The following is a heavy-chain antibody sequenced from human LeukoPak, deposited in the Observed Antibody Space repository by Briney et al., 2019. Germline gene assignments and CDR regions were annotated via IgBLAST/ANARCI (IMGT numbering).Heavy chain of an antibody. Sequence: PGRSLRLSCAASGFTFSSYGMHWVRQAPGKGLEWVAVISYDGSNKYYADSVKGRFTISRDNSKSTLYLQMSSLRAEDTAVYYCAKDRAAAGTGYFDYWGQGTLVTVSS. V-gene: IGHV3-30*18. CDR3: AKDRAAAGTGYFDY. J-gene: IGHJ4*02. CDR1: GFTFSSYG. CDR2: ISYDGSNK. D-gene: IGHD6-13*01.